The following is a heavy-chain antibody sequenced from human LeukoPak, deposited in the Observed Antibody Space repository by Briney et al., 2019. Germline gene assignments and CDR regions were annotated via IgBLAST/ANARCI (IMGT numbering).Heavy chain of an antibody. J-gene: IGHJ4*02. V-gene: IGHV1-8*01. D-gene: IGHD2-15*01. CDR2: MNPNSGNT. CDR3: ASTDCSGGSCYSGHFDY. CDR1: GYTFTSYD. Sequence: VASVTVSCKASGYTFTSYDINWVRQAPGQGLEWMGWMNPNSGNTGYAQKFQGRVTMTRNTSISTAYMELSSLRSEDTAVYYCASTDCSGGSCYSGHFDYWGQGTLVTVSS.